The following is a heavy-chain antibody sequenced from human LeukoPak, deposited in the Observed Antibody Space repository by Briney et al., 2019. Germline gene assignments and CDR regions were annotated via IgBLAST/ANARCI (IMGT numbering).Heavy chain of an antibody. CDR3: AREASSGWFFSPSPDY. J-gene: IGHJ4*02. CDR1: GFTFSSYG. CDR2: IWYDGSNK. V-gene: IGHV3-33*01. D-gene: IGHD6-19*01. Sequence: GRSLRLSCAASGFTFSSYGMHWVRQAPGKGLEWVAVIWYDGSNKYYADSVKGRFTISRDNSKNTLYLQMNSLRAEDTAVYYCAREASSGWFFSPSPDYWGQGTLVTVSS.